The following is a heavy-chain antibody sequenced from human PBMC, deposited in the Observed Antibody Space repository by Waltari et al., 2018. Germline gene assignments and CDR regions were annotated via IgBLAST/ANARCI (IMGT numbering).Heavy chain of an antibody. CDR2: ISYDGSNK. J-gene: IGHJ6*02. CDR3: ARDLPAAAVPGDYYYGMDV. Sequence: QVQLVESGGGVVQPGRSLRLSCAASGFTFSSYAMHWVRQAPGKGLEWVAVISYDGSNKYYAAALKGRFTISRDNSKNTLYLQMNSLRAEDTAVYYCARDLPAAAVPGDYYYGMDVWGQGTTVTVSS. V-gene: IGHV3-30-3*01. D-gene: IGHD6-13*01. CDR1: GFTFSSYA.